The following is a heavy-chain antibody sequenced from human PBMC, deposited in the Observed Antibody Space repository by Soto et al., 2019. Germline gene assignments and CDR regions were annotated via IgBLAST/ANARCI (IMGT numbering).Heavy chain of an antibody. CDR1: VSSFTSYW. V-gene: IGHV5-10-1*01. CDR2: IDPSDSYT. D-gene: IGHD2-21*02. J-gene: IGHJ3*02. Sequence: PGDSLNISCKGSVSSFTSYWISWVRQMPGKGLEWMGRIDPSDSYTNYSPSFQGHVTISADKSISTAYLQWSSLKASDTAMYYCARFNLVVTVDDAFDIWGQGTMVTVSS. CDR3: ARFNLVVTVDDAFDI.